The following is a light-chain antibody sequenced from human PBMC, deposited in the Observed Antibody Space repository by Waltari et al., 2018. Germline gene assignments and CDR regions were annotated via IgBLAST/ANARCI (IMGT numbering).Light chain of an antibody. Sequence: EIEMTQSPASLSVSPGETAILTCRASQNIGTSLSWFQLRPGRGPSHLIYGASTRATGIPSGFSASGSGTEFSLTISSLQSDDFAVYYCLQYNNWPYTFGQGTRLEIK. J-gene: IGKJ2*01. CDR3: LQYNNWPYT. CDR2: GAS. CDR1: QNIGTS. V-gene: IGKV3-15*01.